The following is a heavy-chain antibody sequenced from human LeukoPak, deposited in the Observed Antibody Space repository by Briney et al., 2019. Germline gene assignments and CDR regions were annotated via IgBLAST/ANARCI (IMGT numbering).Heavy chain of an antibody. CDR3: TTDPSSSSWSYSSGWYYYYGMDV. CDR1: GFTFSNAW. V-gene: IGHV3-15*01. J-gene: IGHJ6*02. Sequence: GGSLRLSCAAAGFTFSNAWMGWVRQAAGKGLEWVGRMKGKTDGGTNEYAAPVKGRFTITRDDSNTTLYLQMNSLKTEDTAVYYCTTDPSSSSWSYSSGWYYYYGMDVWGQGTTVTVSS. D-gene: IGHD6-19*01. CDR2: MKGKTDGGTN.